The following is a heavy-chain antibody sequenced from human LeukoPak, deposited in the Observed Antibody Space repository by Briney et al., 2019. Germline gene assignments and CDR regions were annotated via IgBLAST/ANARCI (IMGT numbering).Heavy chain of an antibody. D-gene: IGHD3-10*01. Sequence: SETLSLTCTVSGGSISSSSYYWGWIRQPPGKGLEWIGSIYYSGSTYYNPSLKSRVTISVDTSKNQFSLKLSSVTAADTAVYYCARVKIGFGESYYMDVWGKGTTVTVS. CDR1: GGSISSSSYY. J-gene: IGHJ6*03. CDR2: IYYSGST. V-gene: IGHV4-39*07. CDR3: ARVKIGFGESYYMDV.